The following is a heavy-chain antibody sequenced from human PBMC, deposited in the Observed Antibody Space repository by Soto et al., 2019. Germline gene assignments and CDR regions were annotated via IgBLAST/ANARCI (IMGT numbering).Heavy chain of an antibody. CDR3: ARHWDYGDYYGMDV. CDR1: GGSISSSSYY. J-gene: IGHJ6*02. D-gene: IGHD4-17*01. Sequence: SETLSLTCTVSGGSISSSSYYWGWIRQPPGKGLEWIGSIYYSGSTYYNPSLKSRVTISVDTSKNQFSLKLSSVTAADTAVYYCARHWDYGDYYGMDVWGQGTTVSVSS. V-gene: IGHV4-39*01. CDR2: IYYSGST.